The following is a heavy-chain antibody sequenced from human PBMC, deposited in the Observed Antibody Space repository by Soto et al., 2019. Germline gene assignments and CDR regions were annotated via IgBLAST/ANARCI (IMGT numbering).Heavy chain of an antibody. CDR3: ARERAYYYDSSGYYSQSYYYYGMDV. CDR1: GFTFSSYS. V-gene: IGHV3-21*01. Sequence: GSLRLSCAASGFTFSSYSMNWVRQAPGKGLEWVSSISSSSSYIYYADSVKGRFTISRDNAKNSLYLQMNSLRAEDTAVYYCARERAYYYDSSGYYSQSYYYYGMDVWGQGTTVTVSS. J-gene: IGHJ6*02. CDR2: ISSSSSYI. D-gene: IGHD3-22*01.